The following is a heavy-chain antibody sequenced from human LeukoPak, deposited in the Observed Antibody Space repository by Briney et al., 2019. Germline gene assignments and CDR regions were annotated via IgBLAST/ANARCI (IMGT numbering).Heavy chain of an antibody. CDR3: ARAESGYSYGYIYYYGMDV. CDR2: IYSGGST. D-gene: IGHD5-18*01. Sequence: GGSLRLSCAASGFTVSSNYMSWVRQAPGKGLEWVSVIYSGGSTYYAGSVKGRFTISRDNSKNTLYLQMNSLRAEDTAVYYRARAESGYSYGYIYYYGMDVWGQGTTVTVSS. V-gene: IGHV3-53*01. J-gene: IGHJ6*02. CDR1: GFTVSSNY.